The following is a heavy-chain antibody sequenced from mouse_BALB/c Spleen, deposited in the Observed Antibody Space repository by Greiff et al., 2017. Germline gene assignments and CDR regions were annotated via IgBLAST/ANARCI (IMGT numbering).Heavy chain of an antibody. CDR2: IDPANGNT. J-gene: IGHJ3*01. CDR1: GFNIKDTY. D-gene: IGHD2-3*01. CDR3: ASYDARTGY. Sequence: EVQLQESGAELVKPGASVKLSCTASGFNIKDTYMHWVKQRPEQGLEWIGRIDPANGNTKYDPKFQGKATITADTSSNTAYLQLSSLTSEDTAVYYCASYDARTGYWGQGTLVTVSA. V-gene: IGHV14-3*02.